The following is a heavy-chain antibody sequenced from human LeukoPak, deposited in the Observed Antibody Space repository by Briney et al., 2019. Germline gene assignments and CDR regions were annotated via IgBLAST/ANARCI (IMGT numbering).Heavy chain of an antibody. Sequence: GGSLRLSCAASGFTFSSYRMHWVRQAPGKGLVWVSRINEDGSYTTYADSVKGRFTISRDNAKNTLYLQMNSLSAEDTAVYYCSRGTSGWYGVDYWGQGTLVTVSS. V-gene: IGHV3-74*01. CDR3: SRGTSGWYGVDY. D-gene: IGHD6-19*01. CDR2: INEDGSYT. CDR1: GFTFSSYR. J-gene: IGHJ4*02.